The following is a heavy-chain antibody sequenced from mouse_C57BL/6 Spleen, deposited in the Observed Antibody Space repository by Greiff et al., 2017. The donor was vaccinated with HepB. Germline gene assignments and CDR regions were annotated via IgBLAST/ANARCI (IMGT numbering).Heavy chain of an antibody. CDR3: TRNYSIPFAY. Sequence: QVQLKESGAELVRPGASVTLSCKASGYTFTDYEMHWVKQTPVHGLEWIGAIDPETGGTAYNQKFKGKAILTADKSSSTAYMELRSLTSEDSAVYYCTRNYSIPFAYWGQGTLVTVSA. D-gene: IGHD2-5*01. J-gene: IGHJ3*01. CDR2: IDPETGGT. CDR1: GYTFTDYE. V-gene: IGHV1-15*01.